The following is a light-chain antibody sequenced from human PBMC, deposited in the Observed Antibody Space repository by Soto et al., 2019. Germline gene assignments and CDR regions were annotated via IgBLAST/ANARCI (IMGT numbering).Light chain of an antibody. CDR3: QQRRNGTLT. CDR1: QSFXSY. J-gene: IGKJ4*01. CDR2: YAS. V-gene: IGKV3-11*01. Sequence: TQSPVALSVSPGERATLSCRASQSFXSYFGWYQQKPGQAPRLLXAYASNMATGIPARLSGSGSGTDFTLTISSLEPEDFAVYYCQQRRNGTLTFGGGTKVDIK.